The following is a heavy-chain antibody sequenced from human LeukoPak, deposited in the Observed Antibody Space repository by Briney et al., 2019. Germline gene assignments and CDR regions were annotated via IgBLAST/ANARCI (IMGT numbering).Heavy chain of an antibody. J-gene: IGHJ4*02. CDR2: ISTSSSII. Sequence: GGSLRLSCAASGFTFSSYSMNWVRQAPVKGLEWISYISTSSSIIYYADSVKGRFTISRDNAKNSLYLQMNSLRAEDTAVYYCARGTWQWDYWGQGTLVTVSS. V-gene: IGHV3-48*01. CDR3: ARGTWQWDY. CDR1: GFTFSSYS. D-gene: IGHD6-19*01.